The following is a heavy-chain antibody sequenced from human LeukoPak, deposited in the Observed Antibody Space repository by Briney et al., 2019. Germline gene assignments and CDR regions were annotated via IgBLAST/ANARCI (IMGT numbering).Heavy chain of an antibody. CDR1: GFTFSSYW. CDR3: ARDISVGYCSGGSCYPFYYYYGLDV. Sequence: PGGSLRLSCAASGFTFSSYWMHWVRQAPGKGLVWVSRINSDGSSTNYADSVKGRFTISRGNAKNTLYLQINSLRAEDTAVYYCARDISVGYCSGGSCYPFYYYYGLDVWGQGSSVTVPS. J-gene: IGHJ6*02. D-gene: IGHD2-15*01. V-gene: IGHV3-74*01. CDR2: INSDGSST.